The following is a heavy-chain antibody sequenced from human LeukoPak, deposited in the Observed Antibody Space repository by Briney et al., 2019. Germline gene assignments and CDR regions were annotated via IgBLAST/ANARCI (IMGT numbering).Heavy chain of an antibody. CDR1: GFTVSSNY. CDR2: IYGGDST. D-gene: IGHD6-13*01. J-gene: IGHJ4*02. CDR3: ASRYSNSWYDY. Sequence: PGGSLRLSCAASGFTVSSNYMSWVRQAPGKGLEWVSVIYGGDSTDYADSVKGRFSISRDNSKNMVYLQMNSLRAEDTAVYYCASRYSNSWYDYWGQGTLVTVSS. V-gene: IGHV3-66*01.